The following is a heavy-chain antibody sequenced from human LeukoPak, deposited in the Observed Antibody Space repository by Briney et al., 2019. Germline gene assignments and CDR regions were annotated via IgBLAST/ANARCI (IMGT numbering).Heavy chain of an antibody. Sequence: SETLSLTCTVSGGSISSYYWSWIRQPPGKGLEWIGYIYYSGSTNYNPSLKSRVTISVDTSKNQFSLKLSSVTAADTAVYYCARGGGGTPDSSWYPAHRRWFDPWGQGTLVTVSS. J-gene: IGHJ5*02. CDR3: ARGGGGTPDSSWYPAHRRWFDP. V-gene: IGHV4-59*01. D-gene: IGHD6-13*01. CDR2: IYYSGST. CDR1: GGSISSYY.